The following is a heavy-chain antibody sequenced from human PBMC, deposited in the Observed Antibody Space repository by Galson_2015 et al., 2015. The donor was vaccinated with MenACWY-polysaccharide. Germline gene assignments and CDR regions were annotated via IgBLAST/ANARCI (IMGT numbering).Heavy chain of an antibody. Sequence: ETLSLTCTVSGGSVSSGDYYWNWIRQPPGKGLEWIGYIYYSGNTKYNPSLKSRVTISVDTSKNQFSLKLSSVTAADTAVYYCARDEYSRSSGSFDIWGQGTVVTVSS. CDR1: GGSVSSGDYY. CDR2: IYYSGNT. D-gene: IGHD6-6*01. J-gene: IGHJ3*02. CDR3: ARDEYSRSSGSFDI. V-gene: IGHV4-61*08.